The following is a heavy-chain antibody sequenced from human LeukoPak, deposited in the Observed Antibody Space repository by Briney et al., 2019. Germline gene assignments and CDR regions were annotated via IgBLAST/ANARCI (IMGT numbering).Heavy chain of an antibody. CDR2: ISSSSSNI. CDR1: GFTFSSYS. Sequence: GGSLRLSCAASGFTFSSYSMNWVRQAPGKGLEWVSYISSSSSNIFYADSFKGRFIISRDNAQNSLYLQMNSLRVEDTAVYYCARDPPGAHFDYWGQGTLVTVSS. V-gene: IGHV3-21*01. J-gene: IGHJ4*02. CDR3: ARDPPGAHFDY. D-gene: IGHD7-27*01.